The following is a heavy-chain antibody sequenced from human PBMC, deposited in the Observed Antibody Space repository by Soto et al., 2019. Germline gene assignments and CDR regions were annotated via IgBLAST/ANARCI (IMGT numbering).Heavy chain of an antibody. J-gene: IGHJ5*02. CDR2: IYYSGST. D-gene: IGHD1-26*01. CDR3: ARQVGATNYWFDP. V-gene: IGHV4-39*01. CDR1: GGSISSSSYY. Sequence: PSETLSLTCTVSGGSISSSSYYWGWIRQPPGKGLEWIGSIYYSGSTYYNPSLKSRVTISVDTSKNQFSLKLSSVTAADTAVYYCARQVGATNYWFDPWGQGTLVTVSS.